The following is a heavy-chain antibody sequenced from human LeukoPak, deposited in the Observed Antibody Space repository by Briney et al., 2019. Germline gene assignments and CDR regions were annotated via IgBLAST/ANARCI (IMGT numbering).Heavy chain of an antibody. CDR2: ISYDGSNK. V-gene: IGHV3-30*03. D-gene: IGHD3-9*01. CDR1: GFTFSSYG. CDR3: VRDWDHFDFDS. Sequence: PGRSLRLSCAASGFTFSSYGMHWVRQAPGKGLEWVAVISYDGSNKYYADSVKGRFTISRDNSKNTLYLQMKSLRAEDTAVYYCVRDWDHFDFDSWGLGTLVTVSS. J-gene: IGHJ5*01.